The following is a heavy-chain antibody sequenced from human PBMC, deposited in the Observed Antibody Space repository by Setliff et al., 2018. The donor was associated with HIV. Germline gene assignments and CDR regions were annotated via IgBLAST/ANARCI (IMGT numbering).Heavy chain of an antibody. J-gene: IGHJ4*02. CDR2: IYSDDTI. V-gene: IGHV3-53*01. D-gene: IGHD3-3*01. CDR3: ARADYNFWGGYYFDY. CDR1: GFTVSRKY. Sequence: GGSLRLSCAASGFTVSRKYMSWVRQAPGKGLEWVSTIYSDDTIYYTDSVKGRFTISRDNSKNTLYLQLNSLRAEDTAVYHCARADYNFWGGYYFDYWGQGTLVTVSS.